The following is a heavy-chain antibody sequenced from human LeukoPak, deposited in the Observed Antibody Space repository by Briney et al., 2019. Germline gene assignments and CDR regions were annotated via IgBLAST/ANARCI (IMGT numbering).Heavy chain of an antibody. CDR2: ISYDGSNK. D-gene: IGHD3-9*01. J-gene: IGHJ3*02. CDR3: ARDKSYFGPDI. V-gene: IGHV3-30*03. CDR1: GFTFSSYG. Sequence: GRSLRLSCAASGFTFSSYGMHWVRQAPGKGLEWVAVISYDGSNKYYADSVKGRFTISRDNSKNTLYLQMNSLRAEDTAVYYCARDKSYFGPDIWGQGTMVTVSS.